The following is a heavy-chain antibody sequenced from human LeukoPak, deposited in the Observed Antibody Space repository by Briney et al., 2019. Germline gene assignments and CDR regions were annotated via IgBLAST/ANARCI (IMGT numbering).Heavy chain of an antibody. V-gene: IGHV3-21*04. D-gene: IGHD3-10*01. J-gene: IGHJ4*02. Sequence: GGSLRLSCAASGFTFNRFTMNWIRQAPGKGLEWVSSISTSSSYIYYADSLKGRFTISRDNAKNSLYLQMNSLRAEDTALYYCARGFPYYYGSGSYFLFDYWGQGTLVTVSS. CDR3: ARGFPYYYGSGSYFLFDY. CDR2: ISTSSSYI. CDR1: GFTFNRFT.